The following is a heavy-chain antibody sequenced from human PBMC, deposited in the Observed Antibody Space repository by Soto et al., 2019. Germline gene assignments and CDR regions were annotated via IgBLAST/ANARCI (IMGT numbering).Heavy chain of an antibody. Sequence: ASVKVSCTASGGTFSSYAISWVRQAPGQGLEWMGGIIPIFGTANYAQKFQGRVTITADKSTSTAYMELSSLRSEDTAVYYCARSMGYCSGGSCYGDNWFDPWGQGTLVTVSS. V-gene: IGHV1-69*06. D-gene: IGHD2-15*01. CDR3: ARSMGYCSGGSCYGDNWFDP. CDR2: IIPIFGTA. CDR1: GGTFSSYA. J-gene: IGHJ5*02.